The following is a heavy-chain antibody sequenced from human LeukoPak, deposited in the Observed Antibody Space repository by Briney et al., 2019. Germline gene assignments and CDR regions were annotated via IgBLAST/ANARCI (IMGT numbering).Heavy chain of an antibody. CDR1: GFTFSSYA. D-gene: IGHD3-22*01. Sequence: GGSLRLSCAASGFTFSSYAMHWVRQAPGKGLEWVAVISYDGSNKYYADSVKGRFTISRDNSKNTLYLQMNSLRAEDTAVYYCARAARTPIGSGYYDYWGQGTLVTVSS. CDR2: ISYDGSNK. CDR3: ARAARTPIGSGYYDY. V-gene: IGHV3-30-3*01. J-gene: IGHJ4*02.